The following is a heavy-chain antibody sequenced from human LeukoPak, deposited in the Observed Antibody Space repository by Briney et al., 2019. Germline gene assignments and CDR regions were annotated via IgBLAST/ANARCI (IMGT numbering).Heavy chain of an antibody. V-gene: IGHV4-34*01. CDR2: VSPGGYI. J-gene: IGHJ5*02. CDR1: GVSFNAYY. D-gene: IGHD2-8*02. CDR3: ARIRCGHTGDICYNH. Sequence: PSETLSLTCTVSGVSFNAYYWSWIRQSPGKGLEWIEEVSPGGYIKYNPSLKSRVTISVDTSESQLSLRLSSVTAADTAMYYCARIRCGHTGDICYNHWAQGTLVTVSS.